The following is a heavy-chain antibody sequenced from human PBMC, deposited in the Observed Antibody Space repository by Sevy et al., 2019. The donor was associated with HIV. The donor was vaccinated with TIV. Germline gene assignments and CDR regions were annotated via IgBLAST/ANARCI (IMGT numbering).Heavy chain of an antibody. CDR3: AKVRIWELGDAFDI. Sequence: GGSLRLCCAASGFTFSSYAMNWVRQAPGKGLQWVSGLSGGGGSTYYADSVKGRFAITRDNSKNTLYLQMNSLRAEDTAVYYCAKVRIWELGDAFDIWGQGTMVTVSS. D-gene: IGHD1-26*01. CDR1: GFTFSSYA. V-gene: IGHV3-23*01. J-gene: IGHJ3*02. CDR2: LSGGGGST.